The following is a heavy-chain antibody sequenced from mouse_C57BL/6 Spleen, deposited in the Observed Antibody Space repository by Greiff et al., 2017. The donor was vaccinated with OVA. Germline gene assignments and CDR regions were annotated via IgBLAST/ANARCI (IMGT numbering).Heavy chain of an antibody. D-gene: IGHD2-3*01. J-gene: IGHJ4*01. CDR2: IDPANGNT. CDR3: ASGGGYYESAMDY. Sequence: EVQLQQSVAELVRPGASVKLSCTASGFNIKNTYMHWVKQRPEQGLEWLGRIDPANGNTKYAPKFQGKATITADTSTNTAYLQLSSLTYEDTANYYCASGGGYYESAMDYWGQGTSVTVSS. V-gene: IGHV14-3*01. CDR1: GFNIKNTY.